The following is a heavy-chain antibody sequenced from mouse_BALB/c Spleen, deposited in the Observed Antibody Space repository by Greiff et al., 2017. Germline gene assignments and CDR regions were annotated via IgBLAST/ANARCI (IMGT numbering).Heavy chain of an antibody. CDR2: ISSGSSTI. D-gene: IGHD2-14*01. J-gene: IGHJ1*01. CDR3: ARSYYRYGYFDV. CDR1: GFTFSSFG. Sequence: EVQLVESGVGLVQPGGSRKLSCAASGFTFSSFGMHWVRQAPEKGLEWVAYISSGSSTIYYADTVKGRFTISRDNPKNTLFLQMASLRSEDTAMYYCARSYYRYGYFDVWGAGTTVTVSS. V-gene: IGHV5-17*02.